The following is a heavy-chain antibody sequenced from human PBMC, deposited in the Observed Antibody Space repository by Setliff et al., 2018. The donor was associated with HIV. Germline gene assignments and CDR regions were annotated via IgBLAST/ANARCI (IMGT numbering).Heavy chain of an antibody. CDR2: IIPNSGGT. CDR1: GYTFTAYY. V-gene: IGHV1-2*06. D-gene: IGHD1-20*01. CDR3: ARFPVLGGMDV. J-gene: IGHJ6*02. Sequence: VKVSCKASGYTFTAYYMHWVRQAPGQGLEWMGRIIPNSGGTNYAQKFQGRVTMTRDTSISTAYMELSGLRSDDTAVYYCARFPVLGGMDVWGQGTTVTVSS.